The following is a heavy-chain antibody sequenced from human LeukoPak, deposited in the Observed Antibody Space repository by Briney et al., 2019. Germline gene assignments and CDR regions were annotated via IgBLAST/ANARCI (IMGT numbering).Heavy chain of an antibody. CDR3: AKSSGSYYNQGYYYYGTDV. Sequence: SVKVSCKASGGTFSSYAISWVRQAPGQGLEWMGGIIPIFGTANYAQKFQGRVTITADESTSTAYMELGSLRSEDTAVYYCAKSSGSYYNQGYYYYGTDVWGKGTTVTVSS. D-gene: IGHD3-10*01. J-gene: IGHJ6*04. CDR1: GGTFSSYA. CDR2: IIPIFGTA. V-gene: IGHV1-69*13.